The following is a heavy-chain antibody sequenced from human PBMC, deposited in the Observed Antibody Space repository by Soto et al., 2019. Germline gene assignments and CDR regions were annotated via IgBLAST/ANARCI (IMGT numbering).Heavy chain of an antibody. CDR2: INPSGGST. CDR1: GYTFTSYY. J-gene: IGHJ6*02. V-gene: IGHV1-46*01. CDR3: ASVGATGFSYYYGMDV. Sequence: ASVKVSCKASGYTFTSYYMHWVRQAPGQGLEWMGIINPSGGSTSYAQKFQGRVTMTRDTSTSTVYMELSSLRSEDTAVYYCASVGATGFSYYYGMDVWVQGTTVTVSS. D-gene: IGHD1-26*01.